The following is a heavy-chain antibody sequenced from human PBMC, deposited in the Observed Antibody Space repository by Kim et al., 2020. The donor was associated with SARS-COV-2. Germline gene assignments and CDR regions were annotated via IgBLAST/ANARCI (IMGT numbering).Heavy chain of an antibody. V-gene: IGHV5-51*01. CDR2: IYPGDSDT. CDR1: GYSFTSYW. CDR3: ARHQQALAEYSSSSFWFDP. Sequence: GESLKISCKGSGYSFTSYWIGWVRQMPGKGLEWMGIIYPGDSDTRYSPSFQGQVTISADKSISTAYLQWSSLKASDTAMYYCARHQQALAEYSSSSFWFDPWGQGTLVTVSS. J-gene: IGHJ5*02. D-gene: IGHD6-6*01.